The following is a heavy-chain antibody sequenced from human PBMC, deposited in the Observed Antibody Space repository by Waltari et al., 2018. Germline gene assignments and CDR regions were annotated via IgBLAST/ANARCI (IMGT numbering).Heavy chain of an antibody. CDR2: IKQDGSEK. J-gene: IGHJ6*03. CDR3: ARDYWELLRYYYYYMDV. Sequence: GFTFSSYWMSWVRQAPGQGLEWVANIKQDGSEKYYVDSVQGRFTISRDNAKNSLYLQMNRLRAEDTAVYYCARDYWELLRYYYYYMDVWGKGTTVTVSS. CDR1: GFTFSSYW. D-gene: IGHD1-26*01. V-gene: IGHV3-7*01.